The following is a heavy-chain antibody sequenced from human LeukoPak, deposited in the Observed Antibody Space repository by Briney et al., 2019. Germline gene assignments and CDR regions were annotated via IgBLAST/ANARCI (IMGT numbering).Heavy chain of an antibody. CDR3: ARHDEGPFDY. CDR1: GYSFTSYW. Sequence: KRGGSLQISCKGSGYSFTSYWIGWGRQLPGKGLEWMGIIYPGDSDTRYSPSFQGQVTISADKSISTAYLQWSSLKASDTAMYYCARHDEGPFDYWGQGTLVTVSS. CDR2: IYPGDSDT. V-gene: IGHV5-51*01. J-gene: IGHJ4*02.